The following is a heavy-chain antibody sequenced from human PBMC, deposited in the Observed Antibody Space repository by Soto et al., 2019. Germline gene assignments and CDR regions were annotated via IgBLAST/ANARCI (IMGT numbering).Heavy chain of an antibody. CDR2: IFSNDEK. CDR1: GFSLSNARMG. CDR3: ARIRGVRGAIERNYFDY. J-gene: IGHJ4*02. V-gene: IGHV2-26*01. D-gene: IGHD3-10*01. Sequence: SGPTLVNPTETLTLTCTVSGFSLSNARMGVSWIRQPPGKALEWLAHIFSNDEKSYSTSLKSRLTISKDTSKSQVVLTMTNMDPVDTATYYCARIRGVRGAIERNYFDYWGQGTLVTVSS.